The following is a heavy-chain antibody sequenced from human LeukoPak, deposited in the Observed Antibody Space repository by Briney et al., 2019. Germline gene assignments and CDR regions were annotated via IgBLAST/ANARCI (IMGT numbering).Heavy chain of an antibody. V-gene: IGHV1-46*01. CDR3: ARDGGYSYGTRIDY. Sequence: ASVKVSCKASGYTFTSYYMHWVRQVPGQALEWMGIINPIGGSTSYTQKFQGRDTMTRDMSTSTVYMELSSLRSEDTAVYYGARDGGYSYGTRIDYWGQGTLVTVSS. J-gene: IGHJ4*02. CDR1: GYTFTSYY. CDR2: INPIGGST. D-gene: IGHD5-18*01.